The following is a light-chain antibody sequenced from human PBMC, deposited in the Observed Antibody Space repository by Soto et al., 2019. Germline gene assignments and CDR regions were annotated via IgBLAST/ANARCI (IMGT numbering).Light chain of an antibody. Sequence: QSVLTQPPSVSGAPGQRVTISCTGSSSNIGAGYDVHWYQLLPGTAPKLLIYGDINRPSGVPDRFSGSKSGTSASLAITGLQAEDEADYYCQSYDSSLSGLYVFGTGTKLNVL. J-gene: IGLJ1*01. CDR2: GDI. CDR1: SSNIGAGYD. V-gene: IGLV1-40*01. CDR3: QSYDSSLSGLYV.